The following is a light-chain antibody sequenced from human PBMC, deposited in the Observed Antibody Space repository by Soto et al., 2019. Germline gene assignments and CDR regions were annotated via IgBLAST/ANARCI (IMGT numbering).Light chain of an antibody. CDR2: TAS. Sequence: DIQMTQSPSSVSASVGDRVTITCRASQAISSLLAWYQQKPGKAPNLLIHTASSLQSGVPSRFSGSGSVTDFTLTISSLQPEDFATYYCQQANSFPLTFGGGTKVEIK. J-gene: IGKJ4*01. CDR3: QQANSFPLT. V-gene: IGKV1-12*01. CDR1: QAISSL.